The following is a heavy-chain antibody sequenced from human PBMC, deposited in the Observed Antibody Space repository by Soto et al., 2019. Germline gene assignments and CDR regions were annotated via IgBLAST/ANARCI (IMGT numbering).Heavy chain of an antibody. CDR1: GGSISSYY. CDR3: AREWRGITIFGVVIDYYYYMDV. V-gene: IGHV4-59*12. Sequence: SETLSLTCTVSGGSISSYYWSWIRQPPGKGLEWIGYIYYSGSTNYNPSLKSRVTISVDTSKNQFSLKLSSVTAADTAVYYCAREWRGITIFGVVIDYYYYMDVWGKGTTVTVSS. J-gene: IGHJ6*03. D-gene: IGHD3-3*01. CDR2: IYYSGST.